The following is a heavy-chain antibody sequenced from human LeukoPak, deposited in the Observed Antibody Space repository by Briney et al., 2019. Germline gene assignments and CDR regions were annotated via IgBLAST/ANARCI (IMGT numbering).Heavy chain of an antibody. V-gene: IGHV5-51*01. D-gene: IGHD2-8*01. CDR1: GYSFTSYW. CDR3: AREGGYCTNGVCYSENAFDI. J-gene: IGHJ3*02. Sequence: GESLKISCKGSGYSFTSYWIGWVRQMPGKGLEWMGIIYPGDSDTRHSPSFQGQVTISADKSISTAYLQWSSLKASDTAMYYCAREGGYCTNGVCYSENAFDIWGQGTMVTVSS. CDR2: IYPGDSDT.